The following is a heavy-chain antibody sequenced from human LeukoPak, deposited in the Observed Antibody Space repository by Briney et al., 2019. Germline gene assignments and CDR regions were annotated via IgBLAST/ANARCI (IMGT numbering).Heavy chain of an antibody. Sequence: PSETLSLTCTVSGGSISSGGYYWSWIRQHPGKGLEWIGYIYYSGSTNYNPSLKSRVTISVDTSKNQFSLKLSSVTAADTAVYYCARDRRYCSGGSCYSGGSPYNWFDPWGQGTLVTVSS. J-gene: IGHJ5*02. CDR2: IYYSGST. CDR3: ARDRRYCSGGSCYSGGSPYNWFDP. V-gene: IGHV4-61*08. D-gene: IGHD2-15*01. CDR1: GGSISSGGYY.